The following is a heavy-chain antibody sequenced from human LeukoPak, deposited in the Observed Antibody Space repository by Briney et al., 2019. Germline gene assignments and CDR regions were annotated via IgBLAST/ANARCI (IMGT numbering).Heavy chain of an antibody. Sequence: ASVKVSCKASGYTFTSYYIHWARQAPGQGLEWMGTINPSDGSTRYAQKFQGRVTMTRDTSTSTVYMELSRLRSEDTAVYYCAREEMYCSGGRCYPGRVYYYYGMDVWGQGTTVTVSS. CDR3: AREEMYCSGGRCYPGRVYYYYGMDV. CDR1: GYTFTSYY. V-gene: IGHV1-46*01. D-gene: IGHD2-15*01. CDR2: INPSDGST. J-gene: IGHJ6*02.